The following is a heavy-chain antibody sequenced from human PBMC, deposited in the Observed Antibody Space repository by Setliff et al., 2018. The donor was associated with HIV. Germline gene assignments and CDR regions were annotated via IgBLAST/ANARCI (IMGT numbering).Heavy chain of an antibody. CDR1: GGSINNYQ. CDR2: IYTSGSP. D-gene: IGHD6-19*01. Sequence: ASETLSLTCTVSGVSGGSINNYQWSWIRQPPGKGLEWIGYIYTSGSPHYKSSLTSRLTISLDTSRNQFSLKLTSVTAADSATYYCARWVYNSAWSLDYWGQGTLVTVSS. V-gene: IGHV4-4*08. CDR3: ARWVYNSAWSLDY. J-gene: IGHJ4*02.